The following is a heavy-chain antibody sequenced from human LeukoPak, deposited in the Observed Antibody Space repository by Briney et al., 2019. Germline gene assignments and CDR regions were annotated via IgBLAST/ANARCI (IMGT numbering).Heavy chain of an antibody. V-gene: IGHV4-59*08. CDR1: GGSISSYY. D-gene: IGHD3-22*01. CDR3: ATLQSSGYDYSDY. CDR2: TYYSGST. Sequence: SETLSLTCTVSGGSISSYYWSWIRQPPGKGLEWIGYTYYSGSTDYNPSLKSRVTMSVDTSKNQFSLKLSSVTAADTAVYYCATLQSSGYDYSDYWGQGILVTVSS. J-gene: IGHJ4*02.